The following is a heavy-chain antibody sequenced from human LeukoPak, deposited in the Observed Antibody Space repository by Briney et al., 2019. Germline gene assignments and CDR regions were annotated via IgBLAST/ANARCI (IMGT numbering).Heavy chain of an antibody. V-gene: IGHV4-39*07. CDR3: ARDGDYYGRFDP. CDR2: IYYSGST. J-gene: IGHJ5*02. D-gene: IGHD3-10*01. CDR1: GGSISSSSYY. Sequence: KPSETLSLTCTVSGGSISSSSYYWGWIRQPPGKGLEWIGSIYYSGSTYYNPSLKSRVTISVDTSKNQFSLRLISVTAADTAVYYCARDGDYYGRFDPWGQGTLVTVSS.